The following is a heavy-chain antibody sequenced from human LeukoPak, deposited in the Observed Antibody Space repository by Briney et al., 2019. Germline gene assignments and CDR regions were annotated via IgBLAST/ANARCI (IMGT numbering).Heavy chain of an antibody. V-gene: IGHV3-23*01. Sequence: GGSLRLSCAASGFTFSSYAMSWVRQAPGKGLEWVSGISPSGGSAHYADSVKGRFTISRDNSKNTLYLQMNSLRAEDTAVYYCAKGRFNYGGKIIDSWGQGAPVTVSS. CDR1: GFTFSSYA. CDR3: AKGRFNYGGKIIDS. CDR2: ISPSGGSA. J-gene: IGHJ4*02. D-gene: IGHD4-23*01.